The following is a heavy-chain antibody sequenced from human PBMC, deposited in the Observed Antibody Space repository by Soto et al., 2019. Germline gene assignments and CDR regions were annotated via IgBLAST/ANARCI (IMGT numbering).Heavy chain of an antibody. D-gene: IGHD2-2*02. CDR1: GYTFTSYG. V-gene: IGHV1-18*04. Sequence: ASVKVSCKASGYTFTSYGISWVRQAPGQGLEWMGWISAYNGNTNYAQKLQGRVTMTTDTSTSTAYMELRSLRSDDTAVYYCARDQGLGYCSSNSCYTGDWFDSWGQGTLVTVSS. CDR2: ISAYNGNT. J-gene: IGHJ5*01. CDR3: ARDQGLGYCSSNSCYTGDWFDS.